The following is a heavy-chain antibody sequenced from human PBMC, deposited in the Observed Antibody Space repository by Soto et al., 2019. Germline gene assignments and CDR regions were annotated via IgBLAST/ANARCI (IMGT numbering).Heavy chain of an antibody. D-gene: IGHD3-22*01. CDR2: INPSGGT. CDR3: AFGSVDTGDSSCFYEC. Sequence: LFLTCAVYGGSFSAYYWSWIRQPPGEGLEWIGEINPSGGTCYNPSFKSRVTISEDTSMNHFPLKLTSGTAAARAVYYCAFGSVDTGDSSCFYECWDKGTPDTVSS. J-gene: IGHJ4*02. V-gene: IGHV4-34*01. CDR1: GGSFSAYY.